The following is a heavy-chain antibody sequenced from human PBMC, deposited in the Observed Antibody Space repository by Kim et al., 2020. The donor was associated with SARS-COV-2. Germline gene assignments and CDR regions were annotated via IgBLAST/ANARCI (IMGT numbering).Heavy chain of an antibody. J-gene: IGHJ4*02. V-gene: IGHV7-4-1*02. D-gene: IGHD2-8*02. CDR2: INTNTGNP. CDR1: GYTFTSHA. CDR3: ARSPEAGGFDY. Sequence: ASVKVSCKASGYTFTSHAINWVRQAPGHGLEWMGWINTNTGNPTYAQGFTGRFVFSLDTSVSTAYLQINNLKAEDTAVYYCARSPEAGGFDYWGQGTLVTVSS.